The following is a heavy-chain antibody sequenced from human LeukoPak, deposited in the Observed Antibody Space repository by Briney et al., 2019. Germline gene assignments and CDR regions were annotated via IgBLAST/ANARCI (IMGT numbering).Heavy chain of an antibody. CDR2: IYYSGST. J-gene: IGHJ4*02. V-gene: IGHV4-39*02. CDR1: GFTFSSYSMN. CDR3: ARESVAPYYFDY. Sequence: GSLRLSCAASGFTFSSYSMNWVRQPPGKGLEWIGSIYYSGSTYYNPSLKSRVTISVDTSKNQFSLKLSSVTAADTAVYYCARESVAPYYFDYWGQGTLVTVSS.